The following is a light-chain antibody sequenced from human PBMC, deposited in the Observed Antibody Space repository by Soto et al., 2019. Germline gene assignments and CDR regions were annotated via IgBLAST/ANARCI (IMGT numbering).Light chain of an antibody. Sequence: VSTQTTGTPASSPGERAMLSRRASQSVSTNPLAWYQQKPGQAPRPLIYGASTRATGIPARFSGSGSGTEFTLTISRLEPEDFAVYYCQQYGSPPEWTFGQRTNVDI. V-gene: IGKV3-20*01. CDR3: QQYGSPPEWT. CDR1: QSVSTNP. CDR2: GAS. J-gene: IGKJ1*01.